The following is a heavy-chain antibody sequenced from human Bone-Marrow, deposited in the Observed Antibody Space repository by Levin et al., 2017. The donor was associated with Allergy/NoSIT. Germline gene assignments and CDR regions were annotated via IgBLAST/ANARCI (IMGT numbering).Heavy chain of an antibody. Sequence: PSETLSLTCSVSGDSVTSSTSFWGWIRQPTGKGLEWIGPFYYSGSTYYSPSLRSRVSISADTSKNQFSLDLSSVTVSDTAVYYCARLRVGSGSFDYWGQGTHVTVSS. J-gene: IGHJ4*02. CDR1: GDSVTSSTSF. CDR2: FYYSGST. V-gene: IGHV4-39*01. D-gene: IGHD6-19*01. CDR3: ARLRVGSGSFDY.